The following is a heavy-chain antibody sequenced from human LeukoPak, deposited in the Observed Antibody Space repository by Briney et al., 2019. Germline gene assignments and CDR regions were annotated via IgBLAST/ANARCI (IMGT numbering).Heavy chain of an antibody. Sequence: SETLSLICTVSGDSMSSYHWSWIRQPPGKGLEYIAYISYSGSTNYNPSLKSRVTISVDTSKNQFSLKLSSVTAADTAVYYCARGWQWFDYWGQGTLVTVSS. J-gene: IGHJ4*02. D-gene: IGHD6-19*01. V-gene: IGHV4-59*01. CDR3: ARGWQWFDY. CDR2: ISYSGST. CDR1: GDSMSSYH.